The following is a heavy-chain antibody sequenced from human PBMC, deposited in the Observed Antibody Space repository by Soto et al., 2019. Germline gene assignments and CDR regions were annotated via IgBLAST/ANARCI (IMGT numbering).Heavy chain of an antibody. CDR2: IIPIFGTA. CDR1: GGTFSSYA. V-gene: IGHV1-69*01. D-gene: IGHD2-15*01. CDR3: ARAGDIVVVVAATSTGWFDP. Sequence: QVQLVQSGAEVKKPGSSVKVSCKASGGTFSSYAISWVRQAPGQGLEWMGGIIPIFGTANYAQKFQGRVTITADESTSTAYMELSSLRSEDTAVYYCARAGDIVVVVAATSTGWFDPWGQGTLVTVSS. J-gene: IGHJ5*02.